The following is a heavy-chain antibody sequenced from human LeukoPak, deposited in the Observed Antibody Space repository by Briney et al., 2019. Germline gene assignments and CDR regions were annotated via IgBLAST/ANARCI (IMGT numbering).Heavy chain of an antibody. Sequence: GGSLRLSCAASGFTFSSYSMNWVRQAPGKGLEWVSYISSSSSTIYYADSVKGRFTISRDNAKNSLYLKMNSLRAEDTAVYYCARGIQDSSSWPIDYWGQGTLVTVSS. CDR1: GFTFSSYS. CDR2: ISSSSSTI. V-gene: IGHV3-48*01. CDR3: ARGIQDSSSWPIDY. D-gene: IGHD6-13*01. J-gene: IGHJ4*02.